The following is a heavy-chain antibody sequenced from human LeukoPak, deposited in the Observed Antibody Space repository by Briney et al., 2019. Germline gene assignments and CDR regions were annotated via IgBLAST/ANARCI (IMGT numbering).Heavy chain of an antibody. CDR2: IRSKAYGGTT. CDR1: GFTFGDYA. Sequence: PGGSLRLSCTASGFTFGDYAMSWVRQAPGKGLEWVGFIRSKAYGGTTEYAASVKGRFTISRDDSKSIAYLQMNSLKTEDRAVYYCTRDPRGSYGPDAFDIWGQGTMDTVSS. V-gene: IGHV3-49*04. CDR3: TRDPRGSYGPDAFDI. D-gene: IGHD1-26*01. J-gene: IGHJ3*02.